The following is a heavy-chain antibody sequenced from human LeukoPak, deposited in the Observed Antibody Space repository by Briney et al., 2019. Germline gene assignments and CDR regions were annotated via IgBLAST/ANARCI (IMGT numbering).Heavy chain of an antibody. CDR1: GFTLSTYW. J-gene: IGHJ4*02. CDR3: ASWGAGGNS. V-gene: IGHV3-7*01. CDR2: INPDGSGK. D-gene: IGHD3-16*01. Sequence: GGSLRLSCEASGFTLSTYWMNWVRQVPGKGLDWVANINPDGSGKRYVDSVEGRFTIARDNADNSLSLQMNSLRAEDTVVYYCASWGAGGNSWGQGTLVTVSS.